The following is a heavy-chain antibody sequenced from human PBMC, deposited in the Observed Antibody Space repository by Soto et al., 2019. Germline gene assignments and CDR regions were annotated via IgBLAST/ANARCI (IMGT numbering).Heavy chain of an antibody. J-gene: IGHJ4*02. Sequence: QITLKESGPTLVKPTQTLTLTCTLSGFSLSTSGVGVGWIRQPPGKALEWLALIYWDDDKRYSPFLKSRLTIFKXXSKNQVVLTLTNMDPVDTATYYCALKGDGYRGFKYWGQGTLVTVSS. V-gene: IGHV2-5*02. CDR2: IYWDDDK. D-gene: IGHD5-12*01. CDR1: GFSLSTSGVG. CDR3: ALKGDGYRGFKY.